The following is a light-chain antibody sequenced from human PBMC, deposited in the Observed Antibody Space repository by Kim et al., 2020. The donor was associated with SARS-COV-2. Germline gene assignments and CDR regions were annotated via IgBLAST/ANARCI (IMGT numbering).Light chain of an antibody. CDR3: NSRDSSGNHLV. J-gene: IGLJ3*02. CDR1: SLRNYY. V-gene: IGLV3-19*01. Sequence: ALGQTVRITCQGDSLRNYYASWYQQKPGQAPVLVIYGKNNRPSGIPDRFSGSSSGNTASLTITGAQAEDEADYDCNSRDSSGNHLVFGGGTKLTVL. CDR2: GKN.